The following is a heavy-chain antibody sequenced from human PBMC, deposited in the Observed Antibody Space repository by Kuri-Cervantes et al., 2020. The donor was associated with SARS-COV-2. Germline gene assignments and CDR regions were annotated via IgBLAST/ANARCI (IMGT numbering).Heavy chain of an antibody. J-gene: IGHJ6*02. V-gene: IGHV3-11*01. D-gene: IGHD2-2*01. CDR1: GFTFSDYY. CDR3: ARAPPPASPRGGMDV. Sequence: GGSLRLSCAASGFTFSDYYMSWIRQAPGKGLEWVSYISSSGSTIYYADSVKGRLTISRDNAKNSLCLQMNSLRAEDTAVYYCARAPPPASPRGGMDVWGQGTTVTVSS. CDR2: ISSSGSTI.